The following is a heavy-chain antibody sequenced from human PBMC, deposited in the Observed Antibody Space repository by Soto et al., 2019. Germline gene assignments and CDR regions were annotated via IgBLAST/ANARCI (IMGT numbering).Heavy chain of an antibody. V-gene: IGHV1-69*13. Sequence: AASVKVSCKASGYTFTIYAMHWVRQAPGQGLEWMGGIIPIFGTANYAQKFQGRVTITADESTSTAYMELSSLRSEDTAVYYCARDPAGSYYFDYWGQGTLVTVSS. CDR3: ARDPAGSYYFDY. CDR1: GYTFTIYA. J-gene: IGHJ4*02. CDR2: IIPIFGTA. D-gene: IGHD3-10*01.